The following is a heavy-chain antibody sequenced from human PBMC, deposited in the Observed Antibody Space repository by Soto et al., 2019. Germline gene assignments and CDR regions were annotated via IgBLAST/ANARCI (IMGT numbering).Heavy chain of an antibody. Sequence: GASVKVSCKASGYTFTSYAMHWVRQAPGQRLEWMGWINAGNGNTKYSQKFQGRVTITRDTSTSTAYMELRSLRSEDTAVYYCARDNYDFWSGEYYYYYGMDVWGQGTTVTVSS. D-gene: IGHD3-3*01. CDR2: INAGNGNT. V-gene: IGHV1-3*01. J-gene: IGHJ6*02. CDR3: ARDNYDFWSGEYYYYYGMDV. CDR1: GYTFTSYA.